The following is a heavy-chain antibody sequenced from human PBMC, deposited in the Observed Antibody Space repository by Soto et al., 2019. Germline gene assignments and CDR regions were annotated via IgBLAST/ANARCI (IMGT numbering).Heavy chain of an antibody. CDR2: IKQDGSEE. V-gene: IGHV3-7*01. CDR3: ARIAASGRGWDV. J-gene: IGHJ6*02. CDR1: GFTFSSYW. Sequence: EVPLVESGGGLVQPGGSLRLSCVDSGFTFSSYWMSWVRQAPVKGLEWVGNIKQDGSEENYVDSVKGRFTISRDNAKSSMYLQMNSLRVEDTAVYYGARIAASGRGWDVWGQGTTVVVSS. D-gene: IGHD6-13*01.